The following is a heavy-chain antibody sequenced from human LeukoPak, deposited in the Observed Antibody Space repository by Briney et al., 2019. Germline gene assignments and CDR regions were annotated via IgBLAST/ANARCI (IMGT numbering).Heavy chain of an antibody. V-gene: IGHV3-48*01. J-gene: IGHJ3*02. D-gene: IGHD3-10*01. CDR2: ISSSSSTI. CDR1: GFTFSSYS. Sequence: GGSLRLSCAASGFTFSSYSMNWVRQAPGKGLEWVSYISSSSSTIYYADSVKGRFTISRDNSKNTLYLQMNSLRAEDTAVYYCAKVYYYGSGGPGAFDIWGQGTMVTVSS. CDR3: AKVYYYGSGGPGAFDI.